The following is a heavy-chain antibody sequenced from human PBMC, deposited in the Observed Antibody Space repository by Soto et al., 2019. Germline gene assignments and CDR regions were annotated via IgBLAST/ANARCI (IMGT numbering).Heavy chain of an antibody. V-gene: IGHV3-23*01. CDR2: ISGSGGST. D-gene: IGHD2-2*01. CDR3: AKDCSSTSCYGARLRGDNYYYGMDV. CDR1: GFTFSSYA. Sequence: GSLRLSCAASGFTFSSYAMSWVRQAPGKGLEWVSAISGSGGSTYYADSVKGRFTISRGNSKNTLYLQMNRLRAEDKAVYYCAKDCSSTSCYGARLRGDNYYYGMDVWGQGTTVTVSS. J-gene: IGHJ6*02.